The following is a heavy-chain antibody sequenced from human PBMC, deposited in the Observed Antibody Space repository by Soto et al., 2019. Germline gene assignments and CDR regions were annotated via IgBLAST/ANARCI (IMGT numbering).Heavy chain of an antibody. CDR2: ISWNSGSI. D-gene: IGHD2-2*01. V-gene: IGHV3-9*01. CDR1: GFTFDDYA. J-gene: IGHJ3*02. CDR3: AKAPCGGSTSCYSVFDI. Sequence: PGGSLRLSCAASGFTFDDYAMHWVRQAPGKGLEWVSGISWNSGSIGYADSVKGRFTISRDNAKNSLYLQMNSLRAEDTALYYCAKAPCGGSTSCYSVFDIWGQGTMVTVSS.